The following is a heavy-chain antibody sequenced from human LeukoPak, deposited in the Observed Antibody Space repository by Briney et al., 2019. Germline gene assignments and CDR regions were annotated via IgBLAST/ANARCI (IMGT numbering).Heavy chain of an antibody. Sequence: ASVKVSCKASGYTFTAYCMHWVRQAPGQGLEWMGWINPNSGGTNYAHKFQGRVTMTRDTSISTAYMELSRLRSDDTAVYYCARVPGFHWRFDYWGQGTLVTASS. J-gene: IGHJ4*02. CDR3: ARVPGFHWRFDY. CDR2: INPNSGGT. D-gene: IGHD1-1*01. CDR1: GYTFTAYC. V-gene: IGHV1-2*07.